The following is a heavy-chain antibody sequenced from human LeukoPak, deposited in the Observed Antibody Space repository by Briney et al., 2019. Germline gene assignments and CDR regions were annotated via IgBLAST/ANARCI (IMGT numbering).Heavy chain of an antibody. V-gene: IGHV4-61*09. Sequence: PSETLSLTCTVSGGSISSGSYCWSWIRQPAGKGLEWIGHIYTSGNTNYNPSLKSRVTISVDTSKNQFSLKLSSVTAADTAVYYCARDPGTLLRGSRRGYGGNYYYMDVWGKGTTVTISS. D-gene: IGHD3-10*01. CDR2: IYTSGNT. CDR1: GGSISSGSYC. J-gene: IGHJ6*03. CDR3: ARDPGTLLRGSRRGYGGNYYYMDV.